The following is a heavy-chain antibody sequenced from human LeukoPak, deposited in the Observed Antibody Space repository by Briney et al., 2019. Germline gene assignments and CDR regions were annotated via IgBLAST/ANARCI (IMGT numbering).Heavy chain of an antibody. CDR3: ARILWFGELLYNGGDY. Sequence: GGSLRLSCAASGFTFSTYSMNWVRQAPGKGLEWVSSISGSSSYIYYADSVKGRFTISRDSAQNSLYLQMNSLRAEDTAVYYCARILWFGELLYNGGDYWGQGTLVTVSS. CDR2: ISGSSSYI. CDR1: GFTFSTYS. V-gene: IGHV3-21*01. D-gene: IGHD3-10*01. J-gene: IGHJ4*02.